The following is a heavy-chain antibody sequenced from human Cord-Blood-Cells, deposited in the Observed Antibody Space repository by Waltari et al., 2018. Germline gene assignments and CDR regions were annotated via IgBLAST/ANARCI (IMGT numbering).Heavy chain of an antibody. CDR3: ARRPLDILTGYYTFDI. CDR2: IYYSGST. V-gene: IGHV4-39*01. CDR1: GGSISSSSYY. J-gene: IGHJ3*02. Sequence: QLQLQESGPGLVKPSETLSLTCTVSGGSISSSSYYWGWIRQPPGQGLEWIGSIYYSGSTYDNPSLKSRVTISVDTSKNQFSRKVGSVTAADTAVYYCARRPLDILTGYYTFDIWGQGTMVTVSS. D-gene: IGHD3-9*01.